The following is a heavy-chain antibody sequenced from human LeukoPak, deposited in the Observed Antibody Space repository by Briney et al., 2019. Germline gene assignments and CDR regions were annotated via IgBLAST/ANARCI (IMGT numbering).Heavy chain of an antibody. CDR1: GYTFTSYD. V-gene: IGHV1-8*03. J-gene: IGHJ4*02. D-gene: IGHD2-2*01. Sequence: ASVKASCKASGYTFTSYDINWVRQATGQGLEWMGWMNPNSGNTGYAQKFQGRVTITRNTSISTAYMELSSLRSEDTAVYYCARGSLYCSSTSCSFDYWGQGTLVTVSS. CDR3: ARGSLYCSSTSCSFDY. CDR2: MNPNSGNT.